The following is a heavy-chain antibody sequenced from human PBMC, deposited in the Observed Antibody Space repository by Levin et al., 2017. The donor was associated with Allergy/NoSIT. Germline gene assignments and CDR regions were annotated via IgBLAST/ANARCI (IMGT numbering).Heavy chain of an antibody. CDR2: ISGSGDST. CDR1: GFAFSSYA. CDR3: AKGKWNSDN. V-gene: IGHV3-23*01. J-gene: IGHJ4*02. D-gene: IGHD1-7*01. Sequence: GESLKISCAASGFAFSSYAMSWVRQAPGKGLEWVSAISGSGDSTYYADSVKGRFTSSRDNSRNTLYLQMNSLRADDTAVYYCAKGKWNSDNWGQGTLVTVSS.